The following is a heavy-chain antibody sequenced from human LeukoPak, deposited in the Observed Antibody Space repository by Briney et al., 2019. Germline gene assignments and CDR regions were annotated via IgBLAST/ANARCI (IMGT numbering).Heavy chain of an antibody. J-gene: IGHJ6*02. V-gene: IGHV1-18*01. CDR2: ISAYNGNT. CDR3: ARESRYYYDSSDYYGNYYYYGMDV. Sequence: ASVKVSCKASGYTFTSYGISWVRQAPRQGLEWMGWISAYNGNTNYPQKLQDRVTMTTDTSTSTDYMELRSLRSDDTAVYYCARESRYYYDSSDYYGNYYYYGMDVWGRGTTVTVSS. D-gene: IGHD3-22*01. CDR1: GYTFTSYG.